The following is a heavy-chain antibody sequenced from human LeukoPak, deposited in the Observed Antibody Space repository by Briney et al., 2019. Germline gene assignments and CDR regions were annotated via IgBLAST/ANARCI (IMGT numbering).Heavy chain of an antibody. CDR2: IYDTGTT. D-gene: IGHD3-10*01. J-gene: IGHJ5*02. Sequence: SWIRQAPGKGLEWIGNIYDTGTTRYNPSLKTRVTISVDTSKNQFFLKVTSVTAADTAVYFCARDRWFGEYNWFDPWGQGTLVTVSS. CDR3: ARDRWFGEYNWFDP. V-gene: IGHV4-30-4*08.